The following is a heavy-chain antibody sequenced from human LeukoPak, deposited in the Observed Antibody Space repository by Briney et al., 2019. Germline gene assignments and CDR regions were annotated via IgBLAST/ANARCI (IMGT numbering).Heavy chain of an antibody. Sequence: SQTLSLTCTVSGGSISSGSYYWSWIRQPAGKGLEWIGRIYTSGSTNYNPSLKSRVTISVDTSKNQFSLKLNSVTAADTAMYYCARGYSNYALDYWGQGTLVTASS. J-gene: IGHJ4*02. CDR3: ARGYSNYALDY. V-gene: IGHV4-61*02. CDR2: IYTSGST. D-gene: IGHD4-11*01. CDR1: GGSISSGSYY.